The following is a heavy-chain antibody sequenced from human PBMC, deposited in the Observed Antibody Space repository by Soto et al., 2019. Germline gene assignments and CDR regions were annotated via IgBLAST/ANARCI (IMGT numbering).Heavy chain of an antibody. V-gene: IGHV3-7*01. D-gene: IGHD4-17*01. CDR1: GFTFSSYW. Sequence: GGSLRLSCAASGFTFSSYWMSWVHQAPGKGLEWVANIKQDGSEKYYVDSVKGRFTISRDNAKNSLYLQMNSLRAEDTAVYYCARGPYGDYEDYFDYWGQGTLVTVSS. J-gene: IGHJ4*02. CDR2: IKQDGSEK. CDR3: ARGPYGDYEDYFDY.